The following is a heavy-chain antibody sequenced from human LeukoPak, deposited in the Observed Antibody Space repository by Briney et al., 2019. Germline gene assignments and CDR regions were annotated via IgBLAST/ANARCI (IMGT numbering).Heavy chain of an antibody. J-gene: IGHJ5*02. V-gene: IGHV3-30*04. CDR3: ASYSSSVPNWFDP. Sequence: QTGRSLRLSCAASEFTFSSYAMHWVRQAPGKGLEWVAVISYDGSNKYYADSVKGRFTISRDNSKNTLYLQMNSLRAEDTAVYYCASYSSSVPNWFDPWGQGTLVTVSS. CDR2: ISYDGSNK. D-gene: IGHD6-6*01. CDR1: EFTFSSYA.